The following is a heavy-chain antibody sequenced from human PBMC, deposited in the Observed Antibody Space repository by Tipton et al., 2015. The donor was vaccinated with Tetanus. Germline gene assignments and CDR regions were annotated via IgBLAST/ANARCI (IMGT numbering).Heavy chain of an antibody. V-gene: IGHV3-33*01. Sequence: AASGFTFSSYGMHWVRQAPGKGLEWVAVIWYDGSNKYYADSVKGRFTISRDNSKNTLYLQMNSLRAEDTAVYYCARDRYYDYVWGSYRSVPYGMDVWGQGTTVTVSS. D-gene: IGHD3-16*02. CDR3: ARDRYYDYVWGSYRSVPYGMDV. J-gene: IGHJ6*02. CDR2: IWYDGSNK. CDR1: GFTFSSYG.